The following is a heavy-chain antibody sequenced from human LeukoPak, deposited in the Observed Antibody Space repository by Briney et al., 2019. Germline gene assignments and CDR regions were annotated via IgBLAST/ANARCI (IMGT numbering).Heavy chain of an antibody. V-gene: IGHV3-48*03. D-gene: IGHD4-17*01. Sequence: GGSLRLSCAASGFTFSTYEINWVRQAPGKGLEWLSHISTSGSSIHYADSVKGRFTISRDDAKNSLYLQMNSLRVEDTAVYYCARDATTELGTVYMNVWGKGTTVTISS. CDR1: GFTFSTYE. J-gene: IGHJ6*03. CDR3: ARDATTELGTVYMNV. CDR2: ISTSGSSI.